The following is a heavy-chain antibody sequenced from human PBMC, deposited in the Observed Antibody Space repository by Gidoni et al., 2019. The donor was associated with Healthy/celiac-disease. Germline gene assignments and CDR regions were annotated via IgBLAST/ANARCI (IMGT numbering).Heavy chain of an antibody. Sequence: EVQLVESGGGLVQPGRSLRLSCAASGFTFDDYAMHWVRQAPGKGLEWVSGISWNSGSIGYADSVKGRFTISRDNAKNSLYLQMNSLRAEDTALYYCAKDIGGTAGGYWGQGTLVTVSS. CDR3: AKDIGGTAGGY. CDR1: GFTFDDYA. D-gene: IGHD1-1*01. V-gene: IGHV3-9*01. J-gene: IGHJ4*02. CDR2: ISWNSGSI.